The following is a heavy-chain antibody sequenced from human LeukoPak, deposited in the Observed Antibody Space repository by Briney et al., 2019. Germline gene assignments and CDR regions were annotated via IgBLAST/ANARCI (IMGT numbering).Heavy chain of an antibody. CDR2: IRFDGTKE. CDR3: ARGWGAFDY. J-gene: IGHJ4*02. D-gene: IGHD3-16*01. V-gene: IGHV3-30*02. CDR1: GFPFSTYA. Sequence: PGGSLGLSCAASGFPFSTYAMHWVRQAPGKGLEWVTFIRFDGTKEYYADSVKGRFTISRDNSKNTMYLQMNYLRAEDTAVYYCARGWGAFDYWGQGTLVTVSS.